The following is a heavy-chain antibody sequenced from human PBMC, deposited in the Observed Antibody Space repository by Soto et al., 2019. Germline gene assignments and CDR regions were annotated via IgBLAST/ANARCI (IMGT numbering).Heavy chain of an antibody. D-gene: IGHD3-10*01. CDR1: GGSISSYY. CDR3: ARDRWGEDGSGSYCLDY. V-gene: IGHV4-59*01. Sequence: QVQLQESGPGLVKPSETLSLTCTVSGGSISSYYWSWIRQPPGKGLEWIGYIYYSGSTNYNPSLRSRVTISVDTSKNQFSLKLSSVTAADTAVYYCARDRWGEDGSGSYCLDYWGQGTLVTVSS. CDR2: IYYSGST. J-gene: IGHJ4*02.